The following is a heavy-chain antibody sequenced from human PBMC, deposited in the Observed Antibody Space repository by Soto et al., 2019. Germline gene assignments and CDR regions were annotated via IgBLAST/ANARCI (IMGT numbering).Heavy chain of an antibody. CDR3: ARHFSSSWYSSGDYYGMDV. V-gene: IGHV5-10-1*01. Sequence: GESLKISCKVSGYSFTSYWISWVRQRPGKGLEWMGRIDPSDSYTNYSPSFQGHVTISADKSISTAYLQWSSLKASDTAMYYCARHFSSSWYSSGDYYGMDVWGQGTTVTVSS. J-gene: IGHJ6*02. CDR1: GYSFTSYW. D-gene: IGHD6-13*01. CDR2: IDPSDSYT.